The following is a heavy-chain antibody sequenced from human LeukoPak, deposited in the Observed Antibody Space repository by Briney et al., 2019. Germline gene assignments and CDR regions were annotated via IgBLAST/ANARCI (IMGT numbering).Heavy chain of an antibody. CDR1: GYTFTSYY. CDR3: ARAGYMVRGVNQYYFDY. J-gene: IGHJ4*02. Sequence: ASVKVSCKASGYTFTSYYMHWVRQAPGQGLEWMGTINPSGGSTSYAQKFQGRVTMTRDMSTSTVYMELSSLRSEDTAVYYCARAGYMVRGVNQYYFDYWGQGTLVTVSS. V-gene: IGHV1-46*01. CDR2: INPSGGST. D-gene: IGHD3-10*01.